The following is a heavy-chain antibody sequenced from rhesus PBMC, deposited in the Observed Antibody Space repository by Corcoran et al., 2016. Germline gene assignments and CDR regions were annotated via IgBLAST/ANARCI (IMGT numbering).Heavy chain of an antibody. CDR2: ISVSGST. D-gene: IGHD6-25*01. Sequence: QLQLQESGPGLVKPSETLSLPCAVSGYSISSGYGWSWIRQPPGKGLEWIGYISVSGSTSYNPSLKRLVTISRDTSKNQFSLTLSSVAAADTAVYYCARDWERQPFDYWGQGVLVTVSS. CDR3: ARDWERQPFDY. CDR1: GYSISSGYG. J-gene: IGHJ4*01. V-gene: IGHV4-122*02.